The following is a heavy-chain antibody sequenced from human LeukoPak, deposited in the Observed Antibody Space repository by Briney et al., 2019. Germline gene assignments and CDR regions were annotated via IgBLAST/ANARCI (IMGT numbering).Heavy chain of an antibody. CDR3: ARNLGQQLANFDY. CDR1: GFTFSDYY. CDR2: ISSSSSYI. D-gene: IGHD6-13*01. Sequence: GGSLRLSCAASGFTFSDYYMSWIRQAPGKGLEWVSSISSSSSYIYYADSVKGRFTISRDNAKNTLYLQMNSLRAEDTAVYYCARNLGQQLANFDYWGQGTLVTVSS. J-gene: IGHJ4*02. V-gene: IGHV3-11*06.